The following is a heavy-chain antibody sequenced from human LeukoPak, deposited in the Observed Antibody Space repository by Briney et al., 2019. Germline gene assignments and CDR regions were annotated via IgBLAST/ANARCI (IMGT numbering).Heavy chain of an antibody. CDR2: IYHSGST. J-gene: IGHJ4*02. CDR3: ARTNPDYYGSGSYPLDY. D-gene: IGHD3-10*01. V-gene: IGHV4-4*02. Sequence: PSGTLSLTCAVSGGSISSSNWWSWVRQPPGQGLEWIGEIYHSGSTNYNPSLKSRVTISVDKSKNQFSLKLSSVTAADTAVYYCARTNPDYYGSGSYPLDYWGQGTLVTVSS. CDR1: GGSISSSNW.